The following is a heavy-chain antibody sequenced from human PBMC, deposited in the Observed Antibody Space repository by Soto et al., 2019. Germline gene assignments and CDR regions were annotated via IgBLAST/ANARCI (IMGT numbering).Heavy chain of an antibody. CDR1: GGTFSSYA. D-gene: IGHD3-22*01. CDR2: IIPIFGTA. CDR3: ASIPFYSSGYRNTPRRLDFDY. Sequence: GASVKVSCKASGGTFSSYAISWVRQAPGQGLERMGGIIPIFGTANYAQKFQGRVTITADESTSTAYMELSSLRSEDTAVYYCASIPFYSSGYRNTPRRLDFDYWGQGTLVTVSS. V-gene: IGHV1-69*13. J-gene: IGHJ4*02.